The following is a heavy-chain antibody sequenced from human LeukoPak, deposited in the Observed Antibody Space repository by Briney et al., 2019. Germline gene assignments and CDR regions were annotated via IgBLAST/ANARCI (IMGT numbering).Heavy chain of an antibody. CDR1: GYTFTGYY. CDR2: INPNSGGT. V-gene: IGHV1-2*02. CDR3: ARALHRGVRGPIIISLDY. J-gene: IGHJ4*02. D-gene: IGHD3-10*01. Sequence: ASVKVSCKASGYTFTGYYMHWVRQAPGQGLEWMGWINPNSGGTNYAQKFQGRVTMTRDTSISTAYMELSRLRSDDTAVYYCARALHRGVRGPIIISLDYWGQGTLVTVSS.